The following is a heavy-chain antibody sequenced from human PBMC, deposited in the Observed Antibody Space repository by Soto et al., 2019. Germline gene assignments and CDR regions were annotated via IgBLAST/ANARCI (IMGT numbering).Heavy chain of an antibody. CDR1: GLTFRSYW. D-gene: IGHD6-6*01. CDR3: ASGGSSLNFDS. V-gene: IGHV3-74*01. J-gene: IGHJ4*02. Sequence: EVQLVESGGGLVQPGGPLRLSCAASGLTFRSYWRQWVRQAPGKGLVWVSWINSDGSSTSYADSVKGRFTISRDNAKNTLYLQMNSLRAEDTAVYYCASGGSSLNFDSWGQGTLVTVSS. CDR2: INSDGSST.